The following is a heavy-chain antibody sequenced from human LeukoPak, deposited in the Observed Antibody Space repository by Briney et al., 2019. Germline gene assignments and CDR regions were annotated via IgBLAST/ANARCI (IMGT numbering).Heavy chain of an antibody. D-gene: IGHD4-11*01. CDR3: AREGRPTVTTDYYYYYMDV. CDR1: GFTFSSYA. J-gene: IGHJ6*03. V-gene: IGHV3-64*01. CDR2: ISSNGGST. Sequence: GGSLRLSCAASGFTFSSYAMHWVRQAPGRGLEYVSAISSNGGSTYYANSVKGRFTISRDNSKNTLYLQMGSLRAEDMAVYYCAREGRPTVTTDYYYYYMDVWGKGTTVTVSS.